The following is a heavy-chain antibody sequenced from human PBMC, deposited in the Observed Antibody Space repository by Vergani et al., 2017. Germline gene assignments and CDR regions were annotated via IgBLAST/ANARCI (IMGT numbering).Heavy chain of an antibody. D-gene: IGHD1-26*01. V-gene: IGHV3-43*01. CDR1: GFTFDDYT. CDR3: AKDTSGSYSGYFQH. J-gene: IGHJ1*01. CDR2: ISWDGGST. Sequence: EVQLVESGGVVVQPGGSLRLSCAASGFTFDDYTMHWVRQAPGKGLEWVSLISWDGGSTYYADSVKGRFTISRDNSKNSLYLQMNSLRTEDTALYYCAKDTSGSYSGYFQHWGQGTLVTVSS.